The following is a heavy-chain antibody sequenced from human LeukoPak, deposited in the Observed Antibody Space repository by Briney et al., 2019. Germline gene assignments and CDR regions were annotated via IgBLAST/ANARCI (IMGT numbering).Heavy chain of an antibody. Sequence: GGSLRLSCAASGFTFSSYAMSWVRQAPGKGLEWVSAISGSGGSTYYADSVKGRFTISRDNSKNTLYLQMNSLRAEDTAVYYCAKDNALDHYDSSGYTHYFDYWGQGTLVTVSS. CDR3: AKDNALDHYDSSGYTHYFDY. CDR2: ISGSGGST. V-gene: IGHV3-23*01. CDR1: GFTFSSYA. D-gene: IGHD3-22*01. J-gene: IGHJ4*02.